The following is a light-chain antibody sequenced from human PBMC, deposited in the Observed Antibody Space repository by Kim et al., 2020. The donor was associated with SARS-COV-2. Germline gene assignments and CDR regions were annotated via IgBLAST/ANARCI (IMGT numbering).Light chain of an antibody. CDR3: QQYGASSLT. Sequence: SPRKRPTLSCRASQSGSNSRLAWYQQKPGQAPRLLIYDASSRATGITDRFSGSGSGTDFTLTISRLEPEDFAVYYCQQYGASSLTFGGGTKVDIK. CDR2: DAS. V-gene: IGKV3-20*01. CDR1: QSGSNSR. J-gene: IGKJ4*01.